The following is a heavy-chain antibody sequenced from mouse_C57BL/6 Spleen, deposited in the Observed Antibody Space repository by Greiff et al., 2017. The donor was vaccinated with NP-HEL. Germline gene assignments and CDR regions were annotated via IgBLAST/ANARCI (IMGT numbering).Heavy chain of an antibody. D-gene: IGHD4-1*01. Sequence: VQLQQSGPELVKPGASVKISCKASGYAFSNSWMNWVKQRPGKGLEWIGRIYPGDGDTNYNGKFKGKATLTADKSSSTAYMQLSSLTSEDSAVYFCARENWDGYFDYWGQGTTLTVSS. J-gene: IGHJ2*01. CDR1: GYAFSNSW. CDR3: ARENWDGYFDY. CDR2: IYPGDGDT. V-gene: IGHV1-82*01.